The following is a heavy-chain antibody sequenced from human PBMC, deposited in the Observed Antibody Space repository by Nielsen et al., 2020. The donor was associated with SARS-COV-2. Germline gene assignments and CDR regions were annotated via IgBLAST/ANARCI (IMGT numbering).Heavy chain of an antibody. V-gene: IGHV4-4*02. CDR1: GGSISSSNW. CDR3: ARGEYSGWPYTFDY. J-gene: IGHJ4*02. CDR2: IYHSGST. Sequence: SETLSLTCAVSGGSISSSNWWGWVGQPPGKWLGWIGVIYHSGSTNYNPFLKSRVTISVDKSKNQFSLKLSSVTAADTAVYYCARGEYSGWPYTFDYWGQGTLVTVSS. D-gene: IGHD6-19*01.